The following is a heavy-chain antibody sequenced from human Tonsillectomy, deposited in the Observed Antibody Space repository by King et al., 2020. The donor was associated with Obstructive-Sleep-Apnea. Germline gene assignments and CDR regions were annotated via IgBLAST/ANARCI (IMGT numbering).Heavy chain of an antibody. V-gene: IGHV3-30*04. Sequence: VQLVESGGGVVQPGRSLRLSCAASGFTFSSYAMHWVRPAPGKGLEWVAVISYDGSTKYYAESVKGRFTISRDTSKTTLYLQMNSLRAEDTAVFYCAWGIAAAAVAFWASNYYYYGMDVWGQGTTVTVSS. CDR2: ISYDGSTK. CDR1: GFTFSSYA. CDR3: AWGIAAAAVAFWASNYYYYGMDV. D-gene: IGHD6-13*01. J-gene: IGHJ6*02.